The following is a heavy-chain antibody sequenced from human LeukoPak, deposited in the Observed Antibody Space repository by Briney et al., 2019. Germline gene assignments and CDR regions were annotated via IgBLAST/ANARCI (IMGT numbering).Heavy chain of an antibody. J-gene: IGHJ5*02. Sequence: PPGGSLRLSCAASGFTFSSYAMHWVRQAPGKGLEWVAVISYDGSNKYYADSVKGRFTISRDNSKNTLYLQMNSLRAEDTAVYYCARGGLRFLEWSNWFDPWGQGTLVTVS. CDR3: ARGGLRFLEWSNWFDP. CDR2: ISYDGSNK. CDR1: GFTFSSYA. D-gene: IGHD3-3*01. V-gene: IGHV3-30-3*01.